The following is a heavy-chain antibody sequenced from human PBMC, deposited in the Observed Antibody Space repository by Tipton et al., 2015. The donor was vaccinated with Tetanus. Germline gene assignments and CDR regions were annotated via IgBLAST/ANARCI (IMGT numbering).Heavy chain of an antibody. D-gene: IGHD3-10*01. J-gene: IGHJ4*02. CDR3: ATDRRGPGEVRGLDN. CDR1: GVSVTTYH. CDR2: LTDTGRT. V-gene: IGHV4-59*02. Sequence: TLSLTCNVSGVSVTTYHWSWIRQPPGKGLEWIGYLTDTGRTNYSPSLRNRLTISIDTSKTHFSLRLDSVPAADTAGYYCATDRRGPGEVRGLDNWGQGTLVTVSS.